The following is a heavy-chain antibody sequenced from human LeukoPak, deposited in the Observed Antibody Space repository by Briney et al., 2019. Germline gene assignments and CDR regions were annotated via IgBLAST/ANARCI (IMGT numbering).Heavy chain of an antibody. CDR2: IYTSGST. CDR3: ASRHDYGDYFDY. J-gene: IGHJ4*02. CDR1: GGSISSYY. V-gene: IGHV4-4*07. D-gene: IGHD4-17*01. Sequence: SETLSLTCTVSGGSISSYYWSWIRQPAGKGLEWIGRIYTSGSTNYNPSLKSRVTMSVDTSKNQFSLKLSSVTAADTAVYYCASRHDYGDYFDYWGQGTLVTVSS.